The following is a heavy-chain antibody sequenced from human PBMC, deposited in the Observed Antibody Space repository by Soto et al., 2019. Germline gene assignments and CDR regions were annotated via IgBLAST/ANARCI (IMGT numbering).Heavy chain of an antibody. CDR1: GYTFTGYY. J-gene: IGHJ6*02. D-gene: IGHD6-19*01. Sequence: EASVKVSCKASGYTFTGYYMHWVRQAPGQGLEWMGWINPNSGGTNYAQKFQGWVTMTRDTSISTAYMELSRLRSDDTAVYYCARGSNNPADSSGGLGVRQGDYYGMDVWGQGTTVTVS. V-gene: IGHV1-2*04. CDR3: ARGSNNPADSSGGLGVRQGDYYGMDV. CDR2: INPNSGGT.